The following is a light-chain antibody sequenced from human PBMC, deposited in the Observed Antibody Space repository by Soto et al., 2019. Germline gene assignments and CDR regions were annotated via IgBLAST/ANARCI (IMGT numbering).Light chain of an antibody. CDR1: SGSIGSTY. V-gene: IGLV6-57*04. J-gene: IGLJ2*01. Sequence: NFMLTQPHSVSESPGKTVTISCTRSSGSIGSTYVQWYQQRPGSVPTTVIYEDNQRPSGVPDRFSGSIDSSSNSAFLTISVLETEDEADYYCQAFDSSNMAFGGGTKVTVL. CDR3: QAFDSSNMA. CDR2: EDN.